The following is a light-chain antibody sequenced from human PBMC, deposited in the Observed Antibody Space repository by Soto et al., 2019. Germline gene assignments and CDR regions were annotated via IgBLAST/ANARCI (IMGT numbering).Light chain of an antibody. Sequence: QSVLTQSPSASGTPGQRVTISCSGSRSNIGTYTVNWYQQLPGTAPTLLIFRNHQRPSWIPDRFSGSKSGTSASLAISGPPSEDEADYYCAAWDDSLRAVVFGGGTKLTVL. J-gene: IGLJ2*01. CDR2: RNH. V-gene: IGLV1-44*01. CDR1: RSNIGTYT. CDR3: AAWDDSLRAVV.